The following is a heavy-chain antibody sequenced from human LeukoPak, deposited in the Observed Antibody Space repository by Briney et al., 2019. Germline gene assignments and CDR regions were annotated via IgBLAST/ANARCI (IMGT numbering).Heavy chain of an antibody. D-gene: IGHD3-10*01. Sequence: PGGSLRLSCAASGFTFSSYAMSWVRQAPGKGLEWVSAISGSGGSTYYADSVKGRFTISRDNSKNTLYLQMNSLRAEDTAVYYCAKELNFRDYYYYGMDVWGQGTTVTVSS. CDR1: GFTFSSYA. J-gene: IGHJ6*02. V-gene: IGHV3-23*01. CDR3: AKELNFRDYYYYGMDV. CDR2: ISGSGGST.